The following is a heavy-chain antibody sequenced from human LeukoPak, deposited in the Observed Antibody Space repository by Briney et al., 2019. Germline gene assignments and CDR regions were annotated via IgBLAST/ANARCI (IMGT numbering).Heavy chain of an antibody. CDR3: ARRITISGSGTFDY. J-gene: IGHJ4*02. CDR2: INPITGAT. D-gene: IGHD6-6*01. CDR1: GYIFTGYY. Sequence: GASVKVSCKASGYIFTGYYIHWVRQAPGQGLEWMGWINPITGATNYAQRLQGRVTMTRDTSISTAYMELSSLRSDDTAVYYCARRITISGSGTFDYWGQGTLVTVSS. V-gene: IGHV1-2*02.